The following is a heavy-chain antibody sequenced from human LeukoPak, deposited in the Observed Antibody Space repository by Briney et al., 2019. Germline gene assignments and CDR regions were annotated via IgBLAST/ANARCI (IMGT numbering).Heavy chain of an antibody. CDR2: ITSSGDST. V-gene: IGHV3-64*01. CDR3: AKASSTTNPYYGMDI. CDR1: GFTFSHYT. Sequence: GGSLKLSWAASGFTFSHYTMYWVRQAPGKGLRYVSAITSSGDSTYYASSVKDRFTISRDNSKNTLYLQMGSLRAEDMAVYHCAKASSTTNPYYGMDIWGPGTTVTVSS. J-gene: IGHJ6*02. D-gene: IGHD2/OR15-2a*01.